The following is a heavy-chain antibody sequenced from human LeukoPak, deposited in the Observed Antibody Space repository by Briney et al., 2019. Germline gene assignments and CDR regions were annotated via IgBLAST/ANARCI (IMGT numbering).Heavy chain of an antibody. CDR1: GFTFSSYE. V-gene: IGHV3-48*03. D-gene: IGHD5-18*01. J-gene: IGHJ6*03. Sequence: GGSLRLSCAASGFTFSSYEMNWVRQAPGKGLEWVSYISSSGSTIYYADSVKGRFTISRENAKNSLYLQMNSLRAGDTAVYYCARGGDFGYSYGGYYYMDVWGKGTTVTVSS. CDR2: ISSSGSTI. CDR3: ARGGDFGYSYGGYYYMDV.